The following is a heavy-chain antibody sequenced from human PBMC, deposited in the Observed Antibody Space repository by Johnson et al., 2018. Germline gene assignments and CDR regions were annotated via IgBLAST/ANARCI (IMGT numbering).Heavy chain of an antibody. CDR1: GFTFSSYG. Sequence: QVQLVQSGGGVVQPGRSLRLCCAASGFTFSSYGMHWVRQAPGKGLEWVAVTSYDGSNKYYADSVKGRFTISRDNSKNTLYLQMNSLGAEDTAVYYCAKDRITGTTGYYYYYMDVWGKGTTVTVSS. D-gene: IGHD1-7*01. J-gene: IGHJ6*03. CDR3: AKDRITGTTGYYYYYMDV. CDR2: TSYDGSNK. V-gene: IGHV3-30*18.